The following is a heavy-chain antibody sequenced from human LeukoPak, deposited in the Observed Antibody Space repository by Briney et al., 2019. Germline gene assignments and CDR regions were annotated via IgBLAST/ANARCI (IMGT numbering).Heavy chain of an antibody. V-gene: IGHV3-33*06. CDR1: GFTFSSYG. J-gene: IGHJ3*02. Sequence: GGPLRLSCAASGFTFSSYGMHWVRQAPGKGLEWVAVIWYDGSNKYYADSVKGRFTISRDNSKNTLYLQMNSLRAEDTAVYYCAKVISQDTATPPAFDIWGQGTMVTVSS. CDR3: AKVISQDTATPPAFDI. D-gene: IGHD5-18*01. CDR2: IWYDGSNK.